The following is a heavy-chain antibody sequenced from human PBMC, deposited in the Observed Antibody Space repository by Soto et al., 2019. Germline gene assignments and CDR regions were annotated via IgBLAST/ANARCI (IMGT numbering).Heavy chain of an antibody. J-gene: IGHJ3*02. CDR1: GFTFGTYE. D-gene: IGHD1-26*01. V-gene: IGHV3-48*03. CDR2: ISSSSSVI. CDR3: ARGHTIVGSTGGGRDS. Sequence: EVQLVESGGGLVQPGGSLRLSCAASGFTFGTYEMNWVRQAPGKGLEWLSYISSSSSVIKYADSVEGRFTISRDNAKNSRYLQMYSLIAEGTAFYYCARGHTIVGSTGGGRDSWGQGTMVTVSS.